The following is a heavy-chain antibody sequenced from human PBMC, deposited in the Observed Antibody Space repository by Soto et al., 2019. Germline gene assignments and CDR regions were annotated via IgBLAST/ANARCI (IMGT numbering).Heavy chain of an antibody. CDR2: IIPIFGTA. D-gene: IGHD6-6*01. J-gene: IGHJ3*02. V-gene: IGHV1-69*13. CDR3: ATTSIESIPARRVGISFYI. CDR1: GGTFSSYA. Sequence: SVKVSCKASGGTFSSYAISWVRQAPGQGLEWMGGIIPIFGTANYAQKFQGRVTITADESTSTAYMELSSLRSEDTAVYYCATTSIESIPARRVGISFYIWAKGTRATVPS.